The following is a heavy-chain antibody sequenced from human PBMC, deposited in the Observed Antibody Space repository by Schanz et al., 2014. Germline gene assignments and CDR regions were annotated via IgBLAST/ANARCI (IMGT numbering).Heavy chain of an antibody. D-gene: IGHD3-3*01. J-gene: IGHJ3*02. CDR3: ARDGLRFLEWLPRPDI. CDR2: ISAHNGDT. Sequence: QVQLVQSGAEVKKPGASVKVSCEASGYTFINYGISWVRQAPGQGLEWMGWISAHNGDTNYAQKVQGRVTLTTDASTSTAYMELRSLRSDDTAMYYCARDGLRFLEWLPRPDIWGQGTMVIVSS. V-gene: IGHV1-18*01. CDR1: GYTFINYG.